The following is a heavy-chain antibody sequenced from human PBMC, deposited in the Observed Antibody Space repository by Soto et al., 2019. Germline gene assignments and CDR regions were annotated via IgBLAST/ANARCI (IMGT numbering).Heavy chain of an antibody. CDR2: ISDSGGSS. Sequence: EVQLLQSGGGLVQPGGSLRLSCAASGFSFGNYAMNWVRQAPGKGLEWVSGISDSGGSSASADSVKGRFTVSRDNHKNTLYLQMDSLKGDDTAVYYCTKGGDSWSGYAQHWGQGALVTVAS. CDR3: TKGGDSWSGYAQH. D-gene: IGHD3-3*01. V-gene: IGHV3-23*01. CDR1: GFSFGNYA. J-gene: IGHJ1*01.